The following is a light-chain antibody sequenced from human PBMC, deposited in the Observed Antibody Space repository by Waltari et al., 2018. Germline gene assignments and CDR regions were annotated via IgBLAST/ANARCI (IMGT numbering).Light chain of an antibody. Sequence: DIQMTQSPSTLSASVGDRVTITCRASQSVNSWGAWYQHKPRKAPKLLIFKESNLESGVPSRFRGSGSGTEFTLTISSLQPDDFATYHCQQYDSYWTFGQGTKVELK. CDR2: KES. J-gene: IGKJ1*01. CDR3: QQYDSYWT. CDR1: QSVNSW. V-gene: IGKV1-5*03.